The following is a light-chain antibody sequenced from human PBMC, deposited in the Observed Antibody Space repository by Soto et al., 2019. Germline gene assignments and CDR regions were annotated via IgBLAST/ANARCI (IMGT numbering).Light chain of an antibody. CDR1: QSVSSY. Sequence: EIVLTQSPATLSLSPGERATLSCRASQSVSSYLAWYQQKPGQAPRLLIYDASNRGTGIPARFSGSGSGTDFTLAISSLEPEDFAVYYCQHRSDWPPDFGRGTRVDIK. V-gene: IGKV3-11*01. CDR2: DAS. J-gene: IGKJ3*01. CDR3: QHRSDWPPD.